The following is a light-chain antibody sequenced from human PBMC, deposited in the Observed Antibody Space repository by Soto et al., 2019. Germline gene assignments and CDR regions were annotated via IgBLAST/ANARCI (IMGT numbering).Light chain of an antibody. CDR3: QKYDSSRLI. CDR2: GAS. CDR1: QSLTSSV. V-gene: IGKV3-20*01. J-gene: IGKJ4*01. Sequence: EIGLTQSPDTLSLSPGERATLSCRASQSLTSSVLTWYKQKPGQAPRLLIYGASSMATGIPDRFSGSGSGTDFTLTISRLEPEDFAVYYCQKYDSSRLIFGGGTKVEIK.